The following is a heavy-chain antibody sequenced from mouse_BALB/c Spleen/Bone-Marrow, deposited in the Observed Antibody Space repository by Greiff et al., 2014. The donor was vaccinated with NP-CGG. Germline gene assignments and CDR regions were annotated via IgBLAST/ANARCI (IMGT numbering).Heavy chain of an antibody. CDR2: IYPVSGNT. J-gene: IGHJ4*01. V-gene: IGHV1-63*01. CDR1: GYAFTNYW. D-gene: IGHD1-2*01. Sequence: VQLQQSGAELVRPGTSVKISCKASGYAFTNYWLDWVKQSPGHGLEWIGDIYPVSGNTYFNEKFKGKATLTADKSSSTAYMQLSSLTSEDSAVYFCARPQFISGRYYAMDYWGQGTSVTVSS. CDR3: ARPQFISGRYYAMDY.